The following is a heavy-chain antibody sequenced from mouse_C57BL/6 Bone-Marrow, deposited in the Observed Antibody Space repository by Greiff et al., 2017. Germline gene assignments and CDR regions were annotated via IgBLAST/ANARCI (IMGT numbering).Heavy chain of an antibody. J-gene: IGHJ3*01. D-gene: IGHD3-1*01. CDR2: IWGGGSK. V-gene: IGHV2-6*01. CDR1: GFSLTSYG. Sequence: VQVVESGPGLVAPSQSLSITCTVSGFSLTSYGVDWVRQSPGKGLEWLGVIWGGGSKNYNSALKSRLSIIKDNSKCQVVLKMNSLQTDDAAMYYCASTLGVPFAYWGQGTLVTVSA. CDR3: ASTLGVPFAY.